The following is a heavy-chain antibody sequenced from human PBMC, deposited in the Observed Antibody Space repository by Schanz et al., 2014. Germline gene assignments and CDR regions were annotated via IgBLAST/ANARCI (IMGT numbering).Heavy chain of an antibody. CDR3: ARVHIATYHYNSPGAFDI. J-gene: IGHJ3*02. CDR1: GYSFTTYD. Sequence: QVQLVQSGAEVKKPGASVRVSCKASGYSFTTYDVNWVRQAPGQGPELMGWINAHTGNTQYAQKCQARVNMTRDTVTTTVHLELTRLRTDDTAIYYWARVHIATYHYNSPGAFDIWGQGTRVTVSS. V-gene: IGHV1-18*01. D-gene: IGHD3-10*01. CDR2: INAHTGNT.